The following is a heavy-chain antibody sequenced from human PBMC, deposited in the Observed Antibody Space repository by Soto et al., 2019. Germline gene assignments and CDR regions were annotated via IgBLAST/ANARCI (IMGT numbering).Heavy chain of an antibody. J-gene: IGHJ5*02. CDR1: GGSISSSSYY. D-gene: IGHD6-13*01. CDR2: IYYSGST. CDR3: ARLRTRWYSTCWFVP. V-gene: IGHV4-39*01. Sequence: SETLSLTCTVSGGSISSSSYYWGWIRQPPGKGLEWIGSIYYSGSTYYNPSLKSRVTISVDTSKNQFSLKLSSVTAADTAVYYCARLRTRWYSTCWFVPWDQGTLVTVSS.